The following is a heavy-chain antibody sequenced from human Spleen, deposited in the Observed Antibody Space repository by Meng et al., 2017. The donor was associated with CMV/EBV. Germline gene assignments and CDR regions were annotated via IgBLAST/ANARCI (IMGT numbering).Heavy chain of an antibody. CDR3: ASWSSSPP. CDR2: ISSSSSYR. J-gene: IGHJ5*02. V-gene: IGHV3-21*01. CDR1: GFSVSGNY. Sequence: GESLKISCVVSGFSVSGNYMNWVRQAPGKGLEWVSSISSSSSYRHYADSVKGRFSISRDNAKNSLYLQMNSLRAEDTAVYYCASWSSSPPWGQGTLVTVSS. D-gene: IGHD6-13*01.